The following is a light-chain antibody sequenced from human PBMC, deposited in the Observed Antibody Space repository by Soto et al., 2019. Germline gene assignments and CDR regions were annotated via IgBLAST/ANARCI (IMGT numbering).Light chain of an antibody. CDR2: DVA. Sequence: QSALTQPRSVSGSPGQSVTISCTGTGNDVGAYNYVSWYQQHPGRPPKLMIYDVASWPSGVPDRFSGSNSGTTASLTISGLQAEDEADYFCCSYAGGYTYLFGTGTKVTVL. J-gene: IGLJ1*01. CDR1: GNDVGAYNY. V-gene: IGLV2-11*01. CDR3: CSYAGGYTYL.